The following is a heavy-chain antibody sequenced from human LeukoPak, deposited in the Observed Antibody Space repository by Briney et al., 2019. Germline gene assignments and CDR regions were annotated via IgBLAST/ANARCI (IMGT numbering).Heavy chain of an antibody. V-gene: IGHV3-48*01. Sequence: PGGSLTLSCAASGFTLSSYSMNWVRQAPGKGLKWVSYISSSSSTIYYADSVKGRFTISRDNAKNSLYLQMNSLRAEDTAVYYCAAYGSGSYYYYGMDVWGQGTTVTVSS. CDR2: ISSSSSTI. D-gene: IGHD3-10*01. J-gene: IGHJ6*02. CDR1: GFTLSSYS. CDR3: AAYGSGSYYYYGMDV.